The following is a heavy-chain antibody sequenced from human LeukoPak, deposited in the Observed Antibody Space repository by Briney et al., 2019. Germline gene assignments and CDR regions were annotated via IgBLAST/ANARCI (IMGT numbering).Heavy chain of an antibody. CDR2: IYYSGST. CDR1: GGSISTYY. J-gene: IGHJ3*01. D-gene: IGHD6-19*01. CDR3: ARPYSSGLRGAFGV. V-gene: IGHV4-59*08. Sequence: SETLSLTCTVSGGSISTYYWSWIRQPPGKGLEWIGNIYYSGSTNYNPSLKSRVTISVDTSKNQFSLKLSSVTAADTAIYYCARPYSSGLRGAFGVRGQVTMVTVSS.